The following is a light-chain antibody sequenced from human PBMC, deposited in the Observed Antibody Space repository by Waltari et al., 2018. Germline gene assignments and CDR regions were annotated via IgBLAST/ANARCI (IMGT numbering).Light chain of an antibody. CDR2: RDD. CDR3: QAWDSSAFV. CDR1: KLGSKY. Sequence: SYAVTQPPSVSVSPRQRATIPGPGEKLGSKYVSWYQQKSGQSPVLVIYRDDKRPSGIPERFSGSNSGNTATLTISGTQPMDEADYYCQAWDSSAFVFGAGTKVTVL. J-gene: IGLJ1*01. V-gene: IGLV3-1*01.